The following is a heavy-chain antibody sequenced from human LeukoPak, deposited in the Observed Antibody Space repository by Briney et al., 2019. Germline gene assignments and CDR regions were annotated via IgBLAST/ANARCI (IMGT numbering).Heavy chain of an antibody. CDR1: GGSISSYY. Sequence: SETLSLTCTVSGGSISSYYWSWIRQPPGKGLEWIGYIYYSGSTNYNPSLKSRVTISVDTSKNQFSLKLSSVTAADTAVYYCARVTSVGATVYSYYYYYMDVWGKGTTVTISS. CDR3: ARVTSVGATVYSYYYYYMDV. D-gene: IGHD1-26*01. J-gene: IGHJ6*03. CDR2: IYYSGST. V-gene: IGHV4-59*01.